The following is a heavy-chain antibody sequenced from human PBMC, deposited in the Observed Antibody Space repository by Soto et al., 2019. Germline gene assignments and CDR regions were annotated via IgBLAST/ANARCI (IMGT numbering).Heavy chain of an antibody. CDR2: ISGSGGAT. CDR3: AYGVWLSTPCFDY. J-gene: IGHJ4*02. CDR1: GFTFTSFA. D-gene: IGHD3-22*01. Sequence: GGSLRLSCAASGFTFTSFAVSWVRQAPGKGLEWVSAISGSGGATYYADSVKGRFTVSRDNSRNTVYLQVDGLRVEDTAVYHCAYGVWLSTPCFDYWGKGTLVTVSS. V-gene: IGHV3-23*01.